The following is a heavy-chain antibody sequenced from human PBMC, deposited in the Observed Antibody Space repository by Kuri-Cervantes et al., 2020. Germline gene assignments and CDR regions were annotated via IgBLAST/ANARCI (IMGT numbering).Heavy chain of an antibody. J-gene: IGHJ6*02. Sequence: GESLKISCAASGFTFSSYAMHWVRQAPGKGLEWVAVISYDGSNKYYADSVKGRFTISRDNSKNTLYLQMNSLRAEDTAVYYCARGRYYYGSGSYYKDYGMDVWVQGTTVTVSS. V-gene: IGHV3-30*07. D-gene: IGHD3-10*01. CDR2: ISYDGSNK. CDR1: GFTFSSYA. CDR3: ARGRYYYGSGSYYKDYGMDV.